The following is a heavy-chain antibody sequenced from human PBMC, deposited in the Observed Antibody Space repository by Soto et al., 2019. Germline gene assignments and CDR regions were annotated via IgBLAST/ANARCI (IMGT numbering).Heavy chain of an antibody. V-gene: IGHV2-5*02. CDR1: GFSLSTSGVG. CDR3: AHDTTYYAYVWGSYRSQCDY. J-gene: IGHJ4*02. CDR2: IYWDDDK. D-gene: IGHD3-16*02. Sequence: QITLKESGPTLVKPTQTLTLTCTFSGFSLSTSGVGVGWIRQPPGKALEWLALIYWDDDKRYSPSLKSRPTITKDPSNNQVVLTMTNMDPVDTATYSWAHDTTYYAYVWGSYRSQCDYWGQGTLVTVSS.